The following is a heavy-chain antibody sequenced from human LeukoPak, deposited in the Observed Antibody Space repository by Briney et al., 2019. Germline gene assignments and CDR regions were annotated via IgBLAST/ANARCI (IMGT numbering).Heavy chain of an antibody. CDR1: GGSISSYY. V-gene: IGHV4-59*01. D-gene: IGHD4-23*01. Sequence: PSETLSLTCTVSGGSISSYYWSWIRQPPGKGLEWIGYIYYSGSTNYNPSLKGRVTISVDTSKNQFSLKLSSVTAADTAVYYCARDGRLGKMDVWGKGTTVTISS. J-gene: IGHJ6*04. CDR3: ARDGRLGKMDV. CDR2: IYYSGST.